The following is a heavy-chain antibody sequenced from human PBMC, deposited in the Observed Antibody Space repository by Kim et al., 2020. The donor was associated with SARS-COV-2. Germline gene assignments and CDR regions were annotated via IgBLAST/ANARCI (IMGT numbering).Heavy chain of an antibody. CDR3: ARGRGSSWYGVYFDY. V-gene: IGHV4-34*01. Sequence: SETLSLTCAVYGGSFSGYYWSWIRQPPGKGLEWIGEINHSGSTNYNPSLKSRVTISVDTSKNQFSLKLSSVTAADTAVYYCARGRGSSWYGVYFDYWCQGTLVTVSS. J-gene: IGHJ4*02. CDR1: GGSFSGYY. CDR2: INHSGST. D-gene: IGHD6-13*01.